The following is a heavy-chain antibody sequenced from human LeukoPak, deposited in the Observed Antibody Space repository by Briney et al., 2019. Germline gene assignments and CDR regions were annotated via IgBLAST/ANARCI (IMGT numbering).Heavy chain of an antibody. CDR2: ISSSSSYI. V-gene: IGHV3-21*01. J-gene: IGHJ4*02. D-gene: IGHD2-2*01. CDR1: GFTFSSYS. CDR3: ARDRGVGSSTSSYGY. Sequence: GGSLRLSCAASGFTFSSYSMNWVRQAPGKGLEWVSSISSSSSYIYYADSVKGRFTISRDNAKNSLYLQMNSLRAEDTAVYYCARDRGVGSSTSSYGYWGQGTLVTVSS.